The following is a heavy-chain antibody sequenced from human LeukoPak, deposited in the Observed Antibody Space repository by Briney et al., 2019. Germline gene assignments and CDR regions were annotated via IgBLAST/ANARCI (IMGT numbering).Heavy chain of an antibody. CDR1: GYIFTHYW. V-gene: IGHV5-51*01. CDR3: ARQSRDGSKTRGYFFDY. D-gene: IGHD3-10*01. J-gene: IGHJ4*02. Sequence: GESLKISCQVSGYIFTHYWIGWVRQMPGKGLESMGIIYPADSDTTYSPSFQGQVTNSVYKSISTVYLQWSSLKASDTAMYYCARQSRDGSKTRGYFFDYWGQGTLVTVSS. CDR2: IYPADSDT.